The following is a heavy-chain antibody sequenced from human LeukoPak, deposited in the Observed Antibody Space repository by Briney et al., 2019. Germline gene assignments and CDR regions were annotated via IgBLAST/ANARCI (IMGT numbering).Heavy chain of an antibody. CDR1: GFIFSSYV. CDR3: AKLNLGEMAYFDS. CDR2: ISVGGGDT. Sequence: GGSLRLSCEASGFIFSSYVKGWVRQAPGKGLEWVSSISVGGGDTFASDAVKGRFTITRENSKNTLYLQMMGLRVEDTAVYFCAKLNLGEMAYFDSWGQGTLVTVSS. D-gene: IGHD3-16*01. J-gene: IGHJ4*02. V-gene: IGHV3-23*01.